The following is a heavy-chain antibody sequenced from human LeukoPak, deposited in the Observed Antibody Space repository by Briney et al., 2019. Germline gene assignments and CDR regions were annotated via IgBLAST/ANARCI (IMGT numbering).Heavy chain of an antibody. CDR3: AGPIVVVTATDAFDI. Sequence: GGSLRLSCAASGFTFSSYEMNWVRQAPGKGLEWVSYISSSGSTIYYADSVKGRFTISRDNAKNSLYLQMNSLRAEDTAVYYCAGPIVVVTATDAFDIWGQGTMVTVSS. V-gene: IGHV3-48*03. CDR2: ISSSGSTI. J-gene: IGHJ3*02. CDR1: GFTFSSYE. D-gene: IGHD2-21*02.